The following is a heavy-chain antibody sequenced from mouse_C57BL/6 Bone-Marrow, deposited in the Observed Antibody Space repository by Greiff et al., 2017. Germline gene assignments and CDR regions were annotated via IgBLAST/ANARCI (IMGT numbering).Heavy chain of an antibody. CDR2: IYPSDSET. V-gene: IGHV1-61*01. D-gene: IGHD1-1*01. CDR3: ARIYYYGGYYAMDY. J-gene: IGHJ4*01. Sequence: VQLQQPGAELVRPGSSVKLSCKASGYTFPSYWMDWVKQRPGQGLEWIGNIYPSDSETHYNQKFKDKATLTVDKSSSTAYMQLSSLTSEDSAVYYCARIYYYGGYYAMDYWGQGTSVTVSS. CDR1: GYTFPSYW.